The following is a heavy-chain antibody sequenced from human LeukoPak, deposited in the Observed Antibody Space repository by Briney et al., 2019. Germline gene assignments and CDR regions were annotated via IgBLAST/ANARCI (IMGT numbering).Heavy chain of an antibody. CDR2: ISYDGSNK. Sequence: GGSLRLSCAASGFTFSSYAMHWVRQAPGKGLEWVAVISYDGSNKYYADSVKGRFTISRDNSKNTLYPQMNSLRAEDTAVYYCARDRITMIVVARVYYFDYWGQGTLVTVSS. CDR3: ARDRITMIVVARVYYFDY. J-gene: IGHJ4*02. D-gene: IGHD3-22*01. V-gene: IGHV3-30-3*01. CDR1: GFTFSSYA.